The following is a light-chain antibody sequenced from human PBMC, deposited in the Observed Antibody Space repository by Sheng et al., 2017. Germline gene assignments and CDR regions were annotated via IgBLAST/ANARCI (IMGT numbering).Light chain of an antibody. Sequence: DIQMTQSPSSLSASVGDTVTITCRASQGIRNYLAWYQQKPGKVPKLLIYAASTLQSGVSSRFSGSGSGTDYTLTIRSLQPEDVATYYCQKYNGAPXTFGPGTKVDIK. CDR2: AAS. V-gene: IGKV1-27*01. CDR1: QGIRNY. CDR3: QKYNGAPXT. J-gene: IGKJ3*01.